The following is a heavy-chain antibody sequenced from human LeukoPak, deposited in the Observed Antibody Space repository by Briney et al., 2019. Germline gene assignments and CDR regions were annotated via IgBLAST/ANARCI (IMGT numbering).Heavy chain of an antibody. D-gene: IGHD6-13*01. CDR2: INPNSGGT. CDR3: ARYHGIDIAAAVSFDY. CDR1: GYTFTGYY. Sequence: ASVKVSCKASGYTFTGYYMHWVRQAPGQGLEWMGWINPNSGGTNYTQKFQGRVTMTRDTSISTAYMELRRLRADDTAVYYCARYHGIDIAAAVSFDYWGQGTLVTVSS. V-gene: IGHV1-2*02. J-gene: IGHJ4*02.